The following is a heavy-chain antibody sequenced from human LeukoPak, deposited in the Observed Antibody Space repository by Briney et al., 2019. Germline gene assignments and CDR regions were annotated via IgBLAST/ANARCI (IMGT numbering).Heavy chain of an antibody. J-gene: IGHJ4*02. CDR2: ISSSSSTI. CDR1: GFTFSEYS. Sequence: PGGSLRLSCAASGFTFSEYSTNWVRQAPGKGLEWVSYISSSSSTIYYADSVKGRFTISRDNSKNTLYLQMNSLRAEGTAVYYCAREHDYGDYYFDYWGQGTLVTVSS. D-gene: IGHD4-17*01. V-gene: IGHV3-48*01. CDR3: AREHDYGDYYFDY.